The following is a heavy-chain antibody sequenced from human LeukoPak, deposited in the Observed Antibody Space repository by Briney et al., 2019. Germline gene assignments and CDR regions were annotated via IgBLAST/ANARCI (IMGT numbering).Heavy chain of an antibody. CDR3: ARRPPNSGTYDGPSGLDY. CDR2: INHSGDT. V-gene: IGHV4-34*01. Sequence: XXXSXTCXVYGEXFSGYXXSWIRQAPXXXXEWIGEINHSGDTNYNPSLKSRVTILADTSKNQFSLKLSSVTAADTAMYYCARRPPNSGTYDGPSGLDYWGQGILDTVSS. D-gene: IGHD1-26*01. CDR1: GEXFSGYX. J-gene: IGHJ4*02.